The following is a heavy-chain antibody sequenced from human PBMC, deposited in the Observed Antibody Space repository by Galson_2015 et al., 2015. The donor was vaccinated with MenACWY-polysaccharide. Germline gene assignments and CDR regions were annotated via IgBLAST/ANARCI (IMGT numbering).Heavy chain of an antibody. CDR2: IIPIFGTA. CDR1: GGTFSRYA. D-gene: IGHD6-6*01. CDR3: ARDNGMAARRYYFDY. V-gene: IGHV1-69*13. J-gene: IGHJ4*02. Sequence: SVKVSCKASGGTFSRYAISWVRQAPGQGLEWMGGIIPIFGTANYAQKFQGRVTITADESTSTAYMELSSLRSEDTAVYYCARDNGMAARRYYFDYWGQGTLVTVSS.